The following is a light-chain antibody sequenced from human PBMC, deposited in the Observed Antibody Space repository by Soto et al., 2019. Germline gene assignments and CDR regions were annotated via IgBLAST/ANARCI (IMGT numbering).Light chain of an antibody. V-gene: IGKV1-9*01. Sequence: IQITPTASSLSASVGDRVTLTSRASQGINTSLAWYQQKAGKAPKLLIYAASTLQSGVPSRFSGSGSGTDFTLTISSLQSVDFATYYCQQLNSYPINCGQGIRRAIK. J-gene: IGKJ5*01. CDR3: QQLNSYPIN. CDR2: AAS. CDR1: QGINTS.